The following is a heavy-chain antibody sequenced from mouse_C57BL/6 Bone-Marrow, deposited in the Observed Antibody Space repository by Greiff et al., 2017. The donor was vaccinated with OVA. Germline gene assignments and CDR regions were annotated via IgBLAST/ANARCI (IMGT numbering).Heavy chain of an antibody. CDR1: GYTFTDYY. J-gene: IGHJ4*01. Sequence: EVQLQQSGPVLVKPGASVKMSCKASGYTFTDYYMNWVKQSHGKSLEWIGVINPYNGGTSYNQKFKGKATLTVDKSSSTAYMELNSLTSEDSAVYYGARWEFITTVVATRNYAMDYWGKGTSVTVSS. CDR2: INPYNGGT. V-gene: IGHV1-19*01. CDR3: ARWEFITTVVATRNYAMDY. D-gene: IGHD1-1*01.